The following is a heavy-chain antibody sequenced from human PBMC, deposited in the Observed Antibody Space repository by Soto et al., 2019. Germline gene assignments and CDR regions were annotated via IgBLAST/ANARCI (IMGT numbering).Heavy chain of an antibody. V-gene: IGHV3-48*03. J-gene: IGHJ5*02. CDR1: GFTFSNYE. Sequence: EEQLAESGGGLVQPGGSLRLSCAASGFTFSNYEMNWVRQAPGKGPEWISYISSRGTVKHHADSVKGRFTISRDNAKNSLYRQMDSLRAEDTAVYYCTRYRWFDAWGQGTLVTVSS. CDR3: TRYRWFDA. CDR2: ISSRGTVK. D-gene: IGHD3-16*02.